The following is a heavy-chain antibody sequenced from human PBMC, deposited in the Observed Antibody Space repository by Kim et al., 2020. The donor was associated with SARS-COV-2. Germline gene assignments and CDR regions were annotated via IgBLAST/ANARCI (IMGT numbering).Heavy chain of an antibody. V-gene: IGHV3-74*01. CDR3: ARENEMATIHFDY. Sequence: GGSLRLSCAASGFTFSSYWMHWVRQAPGKGLVWVSRINSDGSSTTYADSVKGRFTISRDNAKNTLYLQMNSLRAEDTAVYYCARENEMATIHFDYWGQGTLGTLSS. J-gene: IGHJ4*02. CDR1: GFTFSSYW. CDR2: INSDGSST.